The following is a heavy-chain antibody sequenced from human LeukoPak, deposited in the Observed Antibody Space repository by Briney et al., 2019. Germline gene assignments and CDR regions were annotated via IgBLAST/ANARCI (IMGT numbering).Heavy chain of an antibody. CDR1: GDTFIPYT. CDR2: IIPSLDVT. J-gene: IGHJ4*02. D-gene: IGHD2-15*01. CDR3: ARDHCSPGTCLGGH. Sequence: ASVKVSCKASGDTFIPYTFSWVRQAPGQGLEWIGRIIPSLDVTNYAHKFQGRVTLSVDRDTATTYMEVTSLRSEDTAIYYCARDHCSPGTCLGGHWGQGTLVTVSS. V-gene: IGHV1-69*04.